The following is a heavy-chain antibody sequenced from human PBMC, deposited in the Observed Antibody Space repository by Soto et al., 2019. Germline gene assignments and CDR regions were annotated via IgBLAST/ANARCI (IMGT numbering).Heavy chain of an antibody. J-gene: IGHJ4*02. V-gene: IGHV1-69*02. D-gene: IGHD2-21*01. Sequence: QVQLVQSGAEVKKPGSSVKVSCKASGGTFSSYTISWVRQAPGQGLEWMGRIIPILGIANYAQKFQGRVTITADKSTRTAYMERSSLRSEDPAVYYCASLTLWGDYWGQGTLVTVSS. CDR1: GGTFSSYT. CDR2: IIPILGIA. CDR3: ASLTLWGDY.